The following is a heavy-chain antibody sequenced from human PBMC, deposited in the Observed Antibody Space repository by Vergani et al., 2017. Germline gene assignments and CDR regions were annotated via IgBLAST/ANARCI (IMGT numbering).Heavy chain of an antibody. D-gene: IGHD6-19*01. CDR1: GFTFSSYA. CDR3: AKDPWNIAVEDGAVAGTVEY. Sequence: EVQLLESGGGLVQPGGSLRLSCAASGFTFSSYAMSWVRQAPGKGLEWVSAISGSGGSTYYADSVKGRFTISRDNSKNTLYLQMNSLRAEDTAVYYCAKDPWNIAVEDGAVAGTVEYWGQGTLVTVSS. V-gene: IGHV3-23*01. J-gene: IGHJ4*02. CDR2: ISGSGGST.